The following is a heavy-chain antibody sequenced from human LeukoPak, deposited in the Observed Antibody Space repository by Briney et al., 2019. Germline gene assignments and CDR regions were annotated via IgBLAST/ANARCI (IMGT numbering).Heavy chain of an antibody. J-gene: IGHJ3*02. D-gene: IGHD3-22*01. CDR2: IYPGDSDT. Sequence: GESLKISCKGSGYSFTSYWIGWVRQMPGKGLEWMGIIYPGDSDTRYSPSFQGQVTISADKSISTAYLQWSSLKASDTAMYYCAREPGDYYDSSGYFPRAFDIWGQGTMVTVSS. CDR3: AREPGDYYDSSGYFPRAFDI. CDR1: GYSFTSYW. V-gene: IGHV5-51*01.